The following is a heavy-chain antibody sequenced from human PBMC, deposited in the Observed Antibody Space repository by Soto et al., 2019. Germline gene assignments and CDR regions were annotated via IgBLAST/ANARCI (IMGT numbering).Heavy chain of an antibody. V-gene: IGHV3-74*01. Sequence: EVQLVESGGGLVQPGGSLRLSCAASGFTFSSYWMHWVRQAPGKGLVWVSRINSDGSSTSYADSLKGRFTISRDNAKNCLYLQMNRQRAEDTAVYYCERASGGGFDYWGQGTLVTVSS. CDR1: GFTFSSYW. CDR3: ERASGGGFDY. D-gene: IGHD2-15*01. J-gene: IGHJ4*02. CDR2: INSDGSST.